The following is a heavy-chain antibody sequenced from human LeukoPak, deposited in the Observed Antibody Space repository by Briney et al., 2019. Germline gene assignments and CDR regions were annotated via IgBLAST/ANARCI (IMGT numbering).Heavy chain of an antibody. CDR3: TRTVLDCKNGVCYDY. CDR2: ISTKTGNT. D-gene: IGHD2-8*01. J-gene: IGHJ4*02. Sequence: GASVKVSCKASGYTFTTYAISWVRQAPGQGLEWMGWISTKTGNTNYAQKFQGRVTLTTDTSTSTAHMELRSLTLDDTAVHYCTRTVLDCKNGVCYDYWGQGTLVTVSS. V-gene: IGHV1-18*01. CDR1: GYTFTTYA.